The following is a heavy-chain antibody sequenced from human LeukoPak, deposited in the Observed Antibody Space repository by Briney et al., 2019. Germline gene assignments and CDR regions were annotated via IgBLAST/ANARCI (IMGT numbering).Heavy chain of an antibody. V-gene: IGHV3-20*04. D-gene: IGHD2-2*01. Sequence: GGSLRLSCAASGFTFDDYGMSWVRQVPGKGLEWVSGTNWNGGSTGYADSVKGRFTISKDNAKKSLYLQMNSLRAEDTAVYYCAKSSPHCPSTSCYFDYWGQGTLVTVSS. CDR2: TNWNGGST. CDR1: GFTFDDYG. CDR3: AKSSPHCPSTSCYFDY. J-gene: IGHJ4*02.